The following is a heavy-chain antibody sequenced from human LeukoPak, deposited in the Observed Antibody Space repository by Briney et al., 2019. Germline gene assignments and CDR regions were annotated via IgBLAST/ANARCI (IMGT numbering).Heavy chain of an antibody. CDR1: GYAFTSYG. D-gene: IGHD1-26*01. Sequence: ASVKVSCKASGYAFTSYGISWVRQAPGQGLEWMGWISVYNDNTNYAQKFQGRVTMTTDTSTSTAYMELRSLRSDDTAVYYCVRDGSGSRGYFLHWGQGILVTVSS. CDR2: ISVYNDNT. CDR3: VRDGSGSRGYFLH. J-gene: IGHJ1*01. V-gene: IGHV1-18*04.